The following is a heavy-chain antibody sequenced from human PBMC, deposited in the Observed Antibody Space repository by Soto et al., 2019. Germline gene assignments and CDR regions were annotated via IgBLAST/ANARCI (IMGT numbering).Heavy chain of an antibody. CDR3: ARPFLSSGYYYAY. Sequence: GESLKISCKGSGYSFTTYWIGWVRQMPGKGLEWMGIIYPGDSDTRYSPSFQGQVTISADKSISTAYLQWSSLKASDTAMYYCARPFLSSGYYYAYWGQGTLVTVSS. CDR1: GYSFTTYW. J-gene: IGHJ4*02. CDR2: IYPGDSDT. D-gene: IGHD3-22*01. V-gene: IGHV5-51*01.